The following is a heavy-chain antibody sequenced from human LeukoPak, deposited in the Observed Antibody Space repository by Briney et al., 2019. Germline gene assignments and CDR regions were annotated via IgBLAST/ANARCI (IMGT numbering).Heavy chain of an antibody. J-gene: IGHJ6*03. CDR2: IYYSGST. V-gene: IGHV4-59*01. CDR1: GGSISSYY. CDR3: ARSNHYQLPPEDYYYYMDV. D-gene: IGHD2-2*01. Sequence: SETLSLTCTVSGGSISSYYWSWIRQPPGKGLEWIGYIYYSGSTNYNPSLKSRVTISVDTSKNQFSLKLSSVTAADTAVYYCARSNHYQLPPEDYYYYMDVWGKGTTVTVS.